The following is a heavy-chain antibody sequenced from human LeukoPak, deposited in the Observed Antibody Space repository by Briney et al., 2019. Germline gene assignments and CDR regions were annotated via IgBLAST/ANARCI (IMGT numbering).Heavy chain of an antibody. V-gene: IGHV3-48*02. CDR1: GFTFSNFG. J-gene: IGHJ4*02. Sequence: PGGSLRLSCGASGFTFSNFGMHWVRQAPGKGLEWVSNIRTSAEGANYAYYADSVKGRVTISRDDAKNTLYLHMNSLRDDDTAVYYCASDQRYAFDYWGQGILVTVSS. CDR3: ASDQRYAFDY. D-gene: IGHD3-9*01. CDR2: IRTSAEGANYA.